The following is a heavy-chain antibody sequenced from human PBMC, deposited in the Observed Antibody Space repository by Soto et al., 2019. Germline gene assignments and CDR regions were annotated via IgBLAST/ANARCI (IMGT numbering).Heavy chain of an antibody. CDR2: ISWDGGSI. CDR1: GFKFDDYM. V-gene: IGHV3-43*01. Sequence: LRGSLRLSCEASGFKFDDYMMHWVRQAPGKGLEWISLISWDGGSIDYADSIKGRFTVSRDNSKTSLYLHMHSLTSDDTAFYFCAKEGNAGSSLESWGQGTLVTVS. J-gene: IGHJ4*02. CDR3: AKEGNAGSSLES. D-gene: IGHD2-15*01.